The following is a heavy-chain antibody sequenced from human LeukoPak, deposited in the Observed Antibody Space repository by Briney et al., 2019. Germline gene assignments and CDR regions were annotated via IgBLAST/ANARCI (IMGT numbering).Heavy chain of an antibody. CDR1: GGSINDYY. D-gene: IGHD3-10*01. CDR3: AGVFSGRRPFEL. J-gene: IGHJ4*02. CDR2: IYYRGTT. Sequence: SETLSLTCTVSGGSINDYYWNWLRQPPGKGLEWIGFIYYRGTTNDNPSLKSRVTTSIDTSKKQFSLNLSSVTAADTAIYYCAGVFSGRRPFELWGQGILVTVSS. V-gene: IGHV4-59*03.